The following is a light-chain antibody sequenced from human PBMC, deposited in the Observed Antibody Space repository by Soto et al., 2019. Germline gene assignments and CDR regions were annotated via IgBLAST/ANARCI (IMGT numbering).Light chain of an antibody. CDR3: QQYQSLPFT. CDR1: QAISDY. J-gene: IGKJ3*01. V-gene: IGKV1-33*01. CDR2: DAS. Sequence: DIQMTQSPSSLSASVGDRVTITCQASQAISDYLNWYHQKPGKAPKFLIYDASYLETGVPSRFSGSRSGTDFTFTISSLQPEDIGTYYCQQYQSLPFTFGPGTTVDIK.